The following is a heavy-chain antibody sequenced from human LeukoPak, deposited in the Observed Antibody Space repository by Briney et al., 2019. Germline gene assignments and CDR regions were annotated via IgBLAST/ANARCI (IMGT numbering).Heavy chain of an antibody. CDR1: GFTFSSYE. J-gene: IGHJ4*02. D-gene: IGHD2-2*01. CDR2: ISSSGSTI. Sequence: GGSLRLSCAAPGFTFSSYEMNWVRQAPGKGLEWVSYISSSGSTIYYADSVKGRFTISRDNAKNSLYLQMNSLRAEDTAVYYCARDRGYCSSTSCGLDYWGQGTLVTVSS. CDR3: ARDRGYCSSTSCGLDY. V-gene: IGHV3-48*03.